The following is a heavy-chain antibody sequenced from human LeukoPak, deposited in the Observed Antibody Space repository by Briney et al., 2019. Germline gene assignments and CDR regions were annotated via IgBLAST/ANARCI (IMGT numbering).Heavy chain of an antibody. D-gene: IGHD2-2*01. V-gene: IGHV1-3*01. CDR3: ARVPLIVVVPAAIRGWFDP. CDR2: INAGNGNT. Sequence: ASVKVSCKASGYTFTSYAMHWVRQAPGQRLEWMGWINAGNGNTKYSQKFQGRVTITRDTSASTAYMELSSLRSEDTAVYYCARVPLIVVVPAAIRGWFDPWGQGTLSPSPQ. CDR1: GYTFTSYA. J-gene: IGHJ5*02.